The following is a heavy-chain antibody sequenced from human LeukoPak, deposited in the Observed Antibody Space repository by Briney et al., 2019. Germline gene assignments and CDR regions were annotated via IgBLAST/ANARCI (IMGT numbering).Heavy chain of an antibody. J-gene: IGHJ5*02. CDR1: GYTFSDYY. D-gene: IGHD5-24*01. Sequence: ASVTVSCKASGYTFSDYYMHWVRQAPGQGPEWMGWINPNSGGTNYAQKFQSRVTMTRDTSINTAYVEVGRLRSDDTAVYYCARDPSSRGNCDLWGEGTLVSVSS. V-gene: IGHV1-2*02. CDR2: INPNSGGT. CDR3: ARDPSSRGNCDL.